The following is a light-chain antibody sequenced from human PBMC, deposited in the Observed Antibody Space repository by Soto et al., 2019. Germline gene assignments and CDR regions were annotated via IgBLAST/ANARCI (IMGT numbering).Light chain of an antibody. CDR2: DTT. Sequence: QAVVTQEPSLTVSPGGTVTLPCGSSTGAVPSGNYPYWFQKKPGQAPRTLIYDTTNKQSWTPARFSGSLLGGKAALPLAGAQTDDEADYYCLLSYSGTHWVFGVGTKLTVL. J-gene: IGLJ3*02. CDR1: TGAVPSGNY. CDR3: LLSYSGTHWV. V-gene: IGLV7-46*01.